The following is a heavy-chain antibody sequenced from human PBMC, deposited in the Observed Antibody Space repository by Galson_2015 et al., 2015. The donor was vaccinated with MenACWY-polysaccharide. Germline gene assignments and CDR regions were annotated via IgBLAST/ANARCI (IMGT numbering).Heavy chain of an antibody. CDR1: GYTFTNYV. CDR2: IHAGDGNT. J-gene: IGHJ4*02. CDR3: ARNSGVGDLDD. V-gene: IGHV1-3*01. Sequence: SVKVSCKASGYTFTNYVIHWVRQAPGQRLEWMGWIHAGDGNTKYSQKFQGGVTITRDTSANTAYMEMSSLRSEDTAVYYCARNSGVGDLDDWCQGTLVTVSS. D-gene: IGHD5-12*01.